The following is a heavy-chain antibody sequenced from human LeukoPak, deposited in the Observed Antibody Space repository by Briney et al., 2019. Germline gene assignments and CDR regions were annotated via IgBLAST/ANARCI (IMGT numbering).Heavy chain of an antibody. D-gene: IGHD3-22*01. J-gene: IGHJ4*02. V-gene: IGHV3-15*01. CDR1: GLTFSNAW. CDR2: IKSKTDGGTT. Sequence: GGSLRLSCEASGLTFSNAWMTWVRQAPGKGLEWVGRIKSKTDGGTTDYAAPVKGRFTISRDDSKNTVYLQMNGLKTEDTAVYYCAKAGVYYYDYWGQGALVTVSS. CDR3: AKAGVYYYDY.